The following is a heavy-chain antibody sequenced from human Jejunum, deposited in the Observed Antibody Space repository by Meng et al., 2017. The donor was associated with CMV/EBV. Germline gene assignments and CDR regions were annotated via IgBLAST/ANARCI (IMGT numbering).Heavy chain of an antibody. CDR2: INPNTGGT. D-gene: IGHD1-1*01. Sequence: QEQLVQSGDEVKKPGASVKVSCKASGYTFTGYYIHWVRQAPGQGLEWMGWINPNTGGTKYAQKFQGWVTLTRDTSISTAYMELSRLRSDDTAVYYCARGRYELIWGLFDPWGQGTLVTVSS. CDR3: ARGRYELIWGLFDP. J-gene: IGHJ5*02. CDR1: GYTFTGYY. V-gene: IGHV1-2*04.